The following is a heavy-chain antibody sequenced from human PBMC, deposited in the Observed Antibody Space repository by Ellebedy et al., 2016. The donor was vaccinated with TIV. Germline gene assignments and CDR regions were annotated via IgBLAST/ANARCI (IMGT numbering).Heavy chain of an antibody. CDR2: IIPIFGTA. D-gene: IGHD4-17*01. J-gene: IGHJ4*02. Sequence: SVKVSXKASGGTFSSYAISWVRQAPGQGLEWMGGIIPIFGTANYAQKFQGRVTITADESTSTAYMELSSLRSEDTAVYYCAREGAVTTWGVGNYFDYWGQGTLVTVSS. CDR3: AREGAVTTWGVGNYFDY. V-gene: IGHV1-69*13. CDR1: GGTFSSYA.